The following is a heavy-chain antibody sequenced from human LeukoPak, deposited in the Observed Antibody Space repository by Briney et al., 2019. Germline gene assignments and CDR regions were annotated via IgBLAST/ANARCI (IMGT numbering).Heavy chain of an antibody. CDR3: ARAGVSYYYYGMDV. V-gene: IGHV1-2*02. CDR2: INPNSGGT. Sequence: ASVKVSCKASGYTFTGYYMHWVRQAPGQGLEWMGWINPNSGGTNYAQKFQGRVTVTRDTSISTAYMELSRLRSDDTAVYYCARAGVSYYYYGMDVWGQGTTVTVSS. J-gene: IGHJ6*02. CDR1: GYTFTGYY.